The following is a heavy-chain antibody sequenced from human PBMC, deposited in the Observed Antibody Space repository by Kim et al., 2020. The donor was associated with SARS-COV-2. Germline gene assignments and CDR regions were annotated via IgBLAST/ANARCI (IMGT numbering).Heavy chain of an antibody. CDR3: ARESVNYDSSGYSAGFGY. Sequence: GGSLRLSCAASGFTFSSYGMHWVRQAPGKGLEWVAVIWYDGSNKYYADSVKGRFTISRDNSKNTLYLQMNSLRADDTAVYYCARESVNYDSSGYSAGFGYWGQGTLVTVSS. CDR1: GFTFSSYG. CDR2: IWYDGSNK. J-gene: IGHJ4*02. V-gene: IGHV3-33*01. D-gene: IGHD3-22*01.